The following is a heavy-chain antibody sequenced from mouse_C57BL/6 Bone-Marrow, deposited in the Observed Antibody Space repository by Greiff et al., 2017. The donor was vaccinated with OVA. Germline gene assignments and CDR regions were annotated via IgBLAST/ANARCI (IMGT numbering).Heavy chain of an antibody. CDR1: GFTFSSYT. D-gene: IGHD1-1*01. CDR2: ISGGGGNT. V-gene: IGHV5-9*01. CDR3: ARQYGSSYGAWFAY. Sequence: EVKLVESGGGLVKPGGSLKLSCAASGFTFSSYTMSWVRQTPEKRLEWVATISGGGGNTYYTDSVKGRFTISRDNAKNTLYLQMSRLRSEDTALYYCARQYGSSYGAWFAYWGQGTLVTVSA. J-gene: IGHJ3*01.